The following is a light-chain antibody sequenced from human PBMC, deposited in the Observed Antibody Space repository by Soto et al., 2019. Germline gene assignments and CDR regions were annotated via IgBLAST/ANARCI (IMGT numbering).Light chain of an antibody. J-gene: IGKJ4*01. CDR2: GAS. CDR3: QQYERSPTT. Sequence: EIVLTQSPGTLSLSPGERATLSCRASQSVSSTYLAWYQQKPGQAPSLLTYGASSRATGIPDRFSGSGSGTDSTLTVSRLETEDFAVYYCQQYERSPTTFGGGTKVEIE. V-gene: IGKV3-20*01. CDR1: QSVSSTY.